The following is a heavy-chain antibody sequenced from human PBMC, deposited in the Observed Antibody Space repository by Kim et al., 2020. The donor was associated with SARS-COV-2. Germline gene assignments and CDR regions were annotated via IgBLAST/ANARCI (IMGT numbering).Heavy chain of an antibody. CDR2: IWYDGSNK. V-gene: IGHV3-33*01. CDR1: GFTFSSYG. J-gene: IGHJ4*02. CDR3: ARDQDPGGRWLSLTPIDY. D-gene: IGHD3-22*01. Sequence: GGSLRLSCAASGFTFSSYGMHWVRQAPGKGLEWVAVIWYDGSNKYYADSVKGRFTISRDNSKNTLYLQMNSLRAEDTAVYYCARDQDPGGRWLSLTPIDYWGQGTLVTVSS.